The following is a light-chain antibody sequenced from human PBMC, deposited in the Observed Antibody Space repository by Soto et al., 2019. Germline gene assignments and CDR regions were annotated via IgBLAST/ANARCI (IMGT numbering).Light chain of an antibody. CDR2: GAY. J-gene: IGKJ5*01. V-gene: IGKV3D-15*01. Sequence: VLTQSPGTLSLSPGDSASLSCRASQSVSSSYLAWYQQKPGQAPRLLIYGAYTRATDIPARFSGSGSGTEFTLSISSLQSEDSAVYYCQQYNNWPPITCGQGTRLEIK. CDR1: QSVSSSY. CDR3: QQYNNWPPIT.